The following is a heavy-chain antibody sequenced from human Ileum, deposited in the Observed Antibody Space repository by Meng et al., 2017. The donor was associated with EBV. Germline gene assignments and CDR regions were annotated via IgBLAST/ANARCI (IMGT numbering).Heavy chain of an antibody. D-gene: IGHD4-17*01. CDR2: IYHSGST. Sequence: PLQQSGPGLVKPSGSLSLTCAVSCDSIRSNNWWSWVRQPPGKGLEWIGEIYHSGSTNYNPSFKSRVTMSVDKSKNQISLNLSSVTAADTAVYYCASGRDYAWHSWGRGTLVTVPS. CDR3: ASGRDYAWHS. CDR1: CDSIRSNNW. V-gene: IGHV4-4*02. J-gene: IGHJ4*02.